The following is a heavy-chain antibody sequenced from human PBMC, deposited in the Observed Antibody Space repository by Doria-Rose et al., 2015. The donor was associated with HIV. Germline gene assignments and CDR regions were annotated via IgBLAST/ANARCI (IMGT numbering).Heavy chain of an antibody. Sequence: SGPVLVKSTETLTLTCTVSGVSLSSPGMGVSWIRQPPGKALEWLANIFSDDERSYNTSLKSRLTISRGTSKSQVVLTMTDMDPVDTATYYCARIKSSRWYHKYYFDFWGQGTLVIVSA. D-gene: IGHD6-13*01. CDR2: IFSDDER. CDR3: ARIKSSRWYHKYYFDF. J-gene: IGHJ4*02. CDR1: GVSLSSPGMG. V-gene: IGHV2-26*01.